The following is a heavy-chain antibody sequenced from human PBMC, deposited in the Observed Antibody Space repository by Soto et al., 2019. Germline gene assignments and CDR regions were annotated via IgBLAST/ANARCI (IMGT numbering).Heavy chain of an antibody. Sequence: SETLSLTCTVSGGSMSSHYWTWLRQPPGKGLEWIGYISYSGSSYYNPSLKSRVTISADTSRNQFSLRLTSVIAADTAVYFCARADPDASVGFWGQGTLVTVSS. J-gene: IGHJ4*02. CDR1: GGSMSSHY. CDR3: ARADPDASVGF. V-gene: IGHV4-59*11. CDR2: ISYSGSS. D-gene: IGHD3-16*01.